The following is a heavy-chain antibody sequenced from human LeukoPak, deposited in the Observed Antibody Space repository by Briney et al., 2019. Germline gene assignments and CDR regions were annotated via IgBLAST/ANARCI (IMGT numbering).Heavy chain of an antibody. V-gene: IGHV3-21*01. D-gene: IGHD6-13*01. J-gene: IGHJ5*02. CDR3: ARTPRGSSWYKGYNWFDP. Sequence: PGGSLRLSCAASGFTFSSYSMNWVGQAPGKGLGWVSSISSSSSYIYYADSVKGRFTISRDNAKNSLYLQMNSLRAEDTAVYYCARTPRGSSWYKGYNWFDPWGQGTLVTVSS. CDR2: ISSSSSYI. CDR1: GFTFSSYS.